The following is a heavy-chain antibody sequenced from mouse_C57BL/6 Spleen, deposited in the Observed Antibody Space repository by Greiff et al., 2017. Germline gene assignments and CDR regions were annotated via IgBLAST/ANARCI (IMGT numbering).Heavy chain of an antibody. V-gene: IGHV5-17*01. CDR1: GFTFSDYG. D-gene: IGHD2-4*01. J-gene: IGHJ1*03. CDR2: ISSGSSTI. CDR3: ARSYYDYDGLWYFDV. Sequence: EVNVVESGGGLVKPGGSLKLSCAASGFTFSDYGMHWVRQAPEKGLEWVAYISSGSSTIYYADTVKGRFTISRDNAKNTLFLQMTSLRSEDTAMYYCARSYYDYDGLWYFDVWGTGTTVTVSS.